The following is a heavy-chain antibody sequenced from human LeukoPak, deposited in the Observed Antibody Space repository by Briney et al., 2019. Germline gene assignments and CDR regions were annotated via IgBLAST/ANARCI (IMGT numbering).Heavy chain of an antibody. J-gene: IGHJ4*02. CDR3: AKDWRRVTATFLDY. D-gene: IGHD2-21*02. CDR2: ISGSGDST. CDR1: GFSFSSYA. V-gene: IGHV3-23*01. Sequence: GGSLRLSCAASGFSFSSYAMNWVRQAPGKGLEWVSVISGSGDSTYHADSVKSRFTISRDNSKNTLYLQMNSLRAEDTAVYYCAKDWRRVTATFLDYWGQGTLVTVSS.